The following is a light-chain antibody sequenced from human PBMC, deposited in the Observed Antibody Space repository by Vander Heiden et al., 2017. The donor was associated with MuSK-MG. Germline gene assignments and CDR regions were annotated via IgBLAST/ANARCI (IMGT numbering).Light chain of an antibody. J-gene: IGKJ1*01. Sequence: IQMTQSPSSLSASVGDRVTITCRASQSISSYLNLYQQKPGKAPKLLIYAASSLQSGVPSRFSGSGSAAAFSLTIIRLKPEDFATDCCQLSDSTGQTFGQGTKVEIK. V-gene: IGKV1-39*01. CDR3: QLSDSTGQT. CDR1: QSISSY. CDR2: AAS.